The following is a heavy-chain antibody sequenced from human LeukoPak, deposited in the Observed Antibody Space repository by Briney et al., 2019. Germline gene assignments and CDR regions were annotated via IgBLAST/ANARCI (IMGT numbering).Heavy chain of an antibody. D-gene: IGHD6-13*01. CDR2: ISAYNGNT. J-gene: IGHJ6*03. V-gene: IGHV1-18*01. CDR1: GYTFTSYG. CDR3: ARDRGSSSWFYYYYYMDV. Sequence: ASVKVSCKASGYTFTSYGISWVRQAPGQGLEWMGWISAYNGNTNYAQKLQGRVTMTTDTSTSTAYMGLRSLRSDDTAVYYCARDRGSSSWFYYYYYMDVWGKGTTVTVSS.